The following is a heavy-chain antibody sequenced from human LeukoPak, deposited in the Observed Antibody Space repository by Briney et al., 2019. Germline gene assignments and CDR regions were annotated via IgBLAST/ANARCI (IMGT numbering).Heavy chain of an antibody. CDR1: GFTFSSYS. J-gene: IGHJ4*02. Sequence: GGSLRLSCVASGFTFSSYSMNWVRQAPGKGLEWVSYISSSSSDIYYADSVKGRFTISRDNAKNSLYLQMNSLRVEDTAVYYCASSGFGRNFDYWGQGTLVTVSS. CDR2: ISSSSSDI. V-gene: IGHV3-48*01. D-gene: IGHD3-10*01. CDR3: ASSGFGRNFDY.